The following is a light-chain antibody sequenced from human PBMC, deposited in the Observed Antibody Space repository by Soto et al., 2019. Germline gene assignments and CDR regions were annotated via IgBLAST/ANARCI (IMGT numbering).Light chain of an antibody. V-gene: IGLV2-14*01. Sequence: QSALTQPASVSGSPGQSITIPCTGTISDVGGYNFVSWYQQYPGKAPKLMIYDVSNRPSGVSDRFSGSKSGNTASLTISGLQAEDEADYYCSSYTSSSTVVFGGGTKLTVL. J-gene: IGLJ2*01. CDR3: SSYTSSSTVV. CDR2: DVS. CDR1: ISDVGGYNF.